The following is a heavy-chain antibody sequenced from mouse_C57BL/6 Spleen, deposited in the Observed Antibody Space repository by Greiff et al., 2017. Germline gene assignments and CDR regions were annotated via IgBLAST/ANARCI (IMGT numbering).Heavy chain of an antibody. CDR1: GYTFTSYW. CDR3: ARGGTITTAMDY. J-gene: IGHJ4*01. D-gene: IGHD1-1*01. CDR2: IDPSDSYT. Sequence: QVQLQQPGAELVMPGASVKLSCKASGYTFTSYWMHWVKQRPGQGLEWIGEIDPSDSYTNYNQKFKGKSTLTVDKSSSTAYMQLSSLTSEESAVYYCARGGTITTAMDYWGQGTSVTVSS. V-gene: IGHV1-69*01.